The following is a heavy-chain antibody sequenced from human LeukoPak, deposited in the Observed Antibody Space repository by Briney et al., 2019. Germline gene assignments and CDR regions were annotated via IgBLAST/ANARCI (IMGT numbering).Heavy chain of an antibody. V-gene: IGHV5-51*01. J-gene: IGHJ4*02. Sequence: GGSLKISCEGSGSLFTKYWIGWVRQMPGKGLEGLGIIYPGESDTRNSPSFQGQVTISADKSISTAYLQWSSLKATATAMYYCARTPCTNCRDDFWGQGTLVTVSS. CDR3: ARTPCTNCRDDF. CDR1: GSLFTKYW. CDR2: IYPGESDT. D-gene: IGHD2-2*01.